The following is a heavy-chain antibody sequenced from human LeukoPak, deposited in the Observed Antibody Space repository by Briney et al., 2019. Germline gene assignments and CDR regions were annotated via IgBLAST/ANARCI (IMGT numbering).Heavy chain of an antibody. CDR3: ARGPTISETGYFDF. J-gene: IGHJ4*03. CDR2: IDHRGDT. V-gene: IGHV4-34*01. D-gene: IGHD1-1*01. CDR1: GGSFSRYY. Sequence: SETLSLTCAVYGGSFSRYYRSWIRQSPGKGLEWIAEIDHRGDTNYNPSVKSRVTISVDTSKNQFSLKVRSLSAADTAVYYCARGPTISETGYFDFWGQGTLVTVSS.